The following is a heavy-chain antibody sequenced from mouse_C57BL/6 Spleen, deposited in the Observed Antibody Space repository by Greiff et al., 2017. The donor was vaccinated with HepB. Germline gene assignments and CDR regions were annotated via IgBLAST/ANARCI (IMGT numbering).Heavy chain of an antibody. Sequence: VHLVESGAELMKPGASVKLSCKATGYTFTGYWIEWVKQRPGHGLEWIGEILPGSGSTNYNEKFKGKATFTADTSSNTAYMQLSSLTTEDSAIYYCARIPLDYYGSMRDFDYWGQGTTLTVSS. J-gene: IGHJ2*01. V-gene: IGHV1-9*01. CDR1: GYTFTGYW. D-gene: IGHD1-1*01. CDR2: ILPGSGST. CDR3: ARIPLDYYGSMRDFDY.